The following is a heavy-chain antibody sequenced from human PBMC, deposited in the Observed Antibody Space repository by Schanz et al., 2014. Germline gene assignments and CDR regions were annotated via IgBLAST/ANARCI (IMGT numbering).Heavy chain of an antibody. J-gene: IGHJ4*02. CDR2: INWSDGGST. Sequence: EVQLVESGGGLVQPGGSLRLSCAASGFSFSSYSLNWVRQVPGKGLEWVSRINWSDGGSTGYADSVRGRFTISRDNAKSSLYLQMNSLRVEDTAVYYCAASSGWHPSTDYWGQGTLVTVSS. CDR3: AASSGWHPSTDY. D-gene: IGHD6-19*01. V-gene: IGHV3-20*04. CDR1: GFSFSSYS.